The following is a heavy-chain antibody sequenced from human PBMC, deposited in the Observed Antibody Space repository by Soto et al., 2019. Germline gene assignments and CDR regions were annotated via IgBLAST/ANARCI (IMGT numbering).Heavy chain of an antibody. CDR2: IDGVGTGT. CDR3: TTVFEY. Sequence: AGGSLRLSCAASGFTFTNYWMHWVRQVPGKGLVWVSRIDGVGTGTSYPDSVRGRFTISRDNAENMLYLQMNSLRAEDTAVYYCTTVFEYWGKGTLVTASS. J-gene: IGHJ4*02. V-gene: IGHV3-74*01. CDR1: GFTFTNYW.